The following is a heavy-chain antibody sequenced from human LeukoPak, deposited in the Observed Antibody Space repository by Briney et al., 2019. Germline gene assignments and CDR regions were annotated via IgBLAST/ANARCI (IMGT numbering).Heavy chain of an antibody. CDR2: IYYSGST. Sequence: SETLSLTCTVSGGSISSGDYYWSWLRQPPGKGLEWIGYIYYSGSTNYSPSLKSRVTISVDTSKKQASLKLNSVTAADTAVYYCARASVEMGTIIVLDYWGQGTLVTVSS. CDR3: ARASVEMGTIIVLDY. J-gene: IGHJ4*02. D-gene: IGHD5-24*01. CDR1: GGSISSGDYY. V-gene: IGHV4-61*08.